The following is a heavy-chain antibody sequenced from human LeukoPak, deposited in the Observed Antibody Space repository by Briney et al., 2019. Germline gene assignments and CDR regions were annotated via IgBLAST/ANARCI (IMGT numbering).Heavy chain of an antibody. CDR3: ARFTMVRGVTNYMDV. CDR2: ISSSGSTI. Sequence: GGSLRLSCAASGFTFSSYEMNWVRQAPGKGLEWVSYISSSGSTIYYADSVKGRFTISRDNAKNSLYLQMNSLRAEDTAVYYCARFTMVRGVTNYMDVWGKGTTVTISS. D-gene: IGHD3-10*01. V-gene: IGHV3-48*03. CDR1: GFTFSSYE. J-gene: IGHJ6*03.